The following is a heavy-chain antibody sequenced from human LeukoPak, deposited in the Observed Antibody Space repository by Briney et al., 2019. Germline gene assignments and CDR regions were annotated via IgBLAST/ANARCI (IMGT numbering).Heavy chain of an antibody. Sequence: PGGSLRLSCVASGFTFSSYVMSWVRQAPGEGLERVSSISAFGGSSYYADPLKGRFTISRDNSKNTLYLQMNYLRAEDTAVYYCARGPIEGTRRFDPWGQGTLAIVSS. D-gene: IGHD3-22*01. V-gene: IGHV3-23*01. CDR1: GFTFSSYV. CDR3: ARGPIEGTRRFDP. CDR2: ISAFGGSS. J-gene: IGHJ5*02.